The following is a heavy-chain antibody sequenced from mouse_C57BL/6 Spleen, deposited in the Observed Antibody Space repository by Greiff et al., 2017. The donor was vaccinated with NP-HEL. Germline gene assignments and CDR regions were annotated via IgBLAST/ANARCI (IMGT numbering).Heavy chain of an antibody. V-gene: IGHV1-63*01. J-gene: IGHJ2*01. CDR2: IYPGGGYT. D-gene: IGHD2-1*01. Sequence: QVQLKQSGAELVRPGTSVKMSCKASGYTFTNYWIGWAKQRPGHGLEWIGDIYPGGGYTNYNEKFKGKATLTADKSSSTAYMQFSSLTSEDSAIYYCARGGNYYYFDYWGQGTTLTVSS. CDR3: ARGGNYYYFDY. CDR1: GYTFTNYW.